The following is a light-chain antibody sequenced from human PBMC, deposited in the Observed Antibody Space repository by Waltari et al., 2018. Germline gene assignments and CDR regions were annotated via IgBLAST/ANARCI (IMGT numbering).Light chain of an antibody. J-gene: IGLJ1*01. CDR2: GVS. V-gene: IGLV2-18*02. Sequence: QSALTQPPSVSGSPGQSVTISCTGTSSDIGSYNHISWYQQTPGTAPKIVISGVSNRPSVVPDRFSGSKTGNTASLTISGLQAEDDADYYCSSYTSSDKYVFGTGTKVTVL. CDR3: SSYTSSDKYV. CDR1: SSDIGSYNH.